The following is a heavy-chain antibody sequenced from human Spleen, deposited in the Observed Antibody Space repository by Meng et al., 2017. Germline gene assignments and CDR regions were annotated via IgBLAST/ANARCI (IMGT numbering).Heavy chain of an antibody. V-gene: IGHV1-2*02. Sequence: ASVKVSCKASGYTFTGYYLQWVRQAPGQGLEWMGWINPNSGGTNYAQKFQGRVTMTRDTFISTAYMELSRLRSDDTDVYYCARERGGGIAESYDYWGQGTLVTVSS. CDR3: ARERGGGIAESYDY. CDR2: INPNSGGT. J-gene: IGHJ4*02. CDR1: GYTFTGYY. D-gene: IGHD6-13*01.